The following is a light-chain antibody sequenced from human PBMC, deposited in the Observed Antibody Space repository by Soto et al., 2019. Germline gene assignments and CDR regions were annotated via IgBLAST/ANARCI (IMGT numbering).Light chain of an antibody. Sequence: DIQMTQSPSTLSASVGDRVTITCRASQSFSSWLAWYQQKPGKAPKLLIYDASSLESGVPSRFSGSGSGTGFPLTISSLQPDDFATYFCQQYNSYPWTFGQGTKVEIK. CDR2: DAS. CDR1: QSFSSW. J-gene: IGKJ1*01. CDR3: QQYNSYPWT. V-gene: IGKV1-5*01.